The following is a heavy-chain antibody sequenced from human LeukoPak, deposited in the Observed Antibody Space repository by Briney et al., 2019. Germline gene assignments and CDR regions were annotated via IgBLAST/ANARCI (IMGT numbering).Heavy chain of an antibody. J-gene: IGHJ3*02. Sequence: GGSLRLSCEASGFSLTNTWMSWARQAPGKGLEWVGRVKSKADDGTTDYAAPVQGRFTISRDDSKNTLSLQMNSLKTEDTAVYYCATEGGSGSYYGDDAFDMWGQGTMVTVSS. CDR3: ATEGGSGSYYGDDAFDM. V-gene: IGHV3-15*01. CDR1: GFSLTNTW. D-gene: IGHD3-10*01. CDR2: VKSKADDGTT.